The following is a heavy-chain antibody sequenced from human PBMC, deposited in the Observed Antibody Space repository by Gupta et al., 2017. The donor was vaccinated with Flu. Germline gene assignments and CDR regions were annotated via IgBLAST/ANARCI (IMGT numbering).Heavy chain of an antibody. D-gene: IGHD3-16*02. V-gene: IGHV1-2*02. CDR3: ARSGESSGSHRGAFDV. CDR1: RYTLTGHF. J-gene: IGHJ3*01. CDR2: INPNSGGT. Sequence: QVHLMQSGAEVKKPGASVKVSCKASRYTLTGHFVQWVRQAPGQGLEWMGWINPNSGGTHFAQKFQGRITITRDTSISTAYMELSSLKSDDTAMYYCARSGESSGSHRGAFDVWGRGTMIIVSS.